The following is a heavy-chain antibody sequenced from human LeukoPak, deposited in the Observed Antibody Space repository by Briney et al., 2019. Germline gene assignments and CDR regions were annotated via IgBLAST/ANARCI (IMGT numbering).Heavy chain of an antibody. V-gene: IGHV4-30-4*01. CDR1: GGSISSGDYY. J-gene: IGHJ3*02. CDR3: ARGFHNDAFDI. Sequence: SQTLSLTCTVSGGSISSGDYYWSWIRQPPGKGLEWIGYIYYSGSTYYNPSLKSRVTISVDTSRNQFSLKLSSVTAADTAVYYCARGFHNDAFDIWGQGTMVTVSS. CDR2: IYYSGST.